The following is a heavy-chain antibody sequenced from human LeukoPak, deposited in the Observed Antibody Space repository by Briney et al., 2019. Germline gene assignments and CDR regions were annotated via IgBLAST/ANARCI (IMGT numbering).Heavy chain of an antibody. V-gene: IGHV3-30*04. J-gene: IGHJ4*02. CDR1: VFTFSSYA. Sequence: GRSLRLSCAASVFTFSSYAMHWVRQSPGKGLEWVAVISCDGSNKYYADSVKGRFTISRDNSKNTVYLQMNSLRAEDTAVYYCAREALTFGGVIRVSKDYWGQGTLVTVSS. CDR2: ISCDGSNK. D-gene: IGHD3-16*01. CDR3: AREALTFGGVIRVSKDY.